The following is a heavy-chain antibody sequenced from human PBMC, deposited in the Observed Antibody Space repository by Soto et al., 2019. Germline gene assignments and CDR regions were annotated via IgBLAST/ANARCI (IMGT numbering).Heavy chain of an antibody. CDR3: ASCPNYDYIWGSYRRNKHFDY. CDR1: GYSLTAYA. D-gene: IGHD3-16*02. CDR2: INADNSNT. Sequence: ASVKVSCKTSGYSLTAYAMHWVRQTPGRSLEPMGWINADNSNTKDSERFQGRVTITRDTSASTAYMELSSLRSEDTAVYYCASCPNYDYIWGSYRRNKHFDYWGQGTLVTVSS. V-gene: IGHV1-3*01. J-gene: IGHJ4*02.